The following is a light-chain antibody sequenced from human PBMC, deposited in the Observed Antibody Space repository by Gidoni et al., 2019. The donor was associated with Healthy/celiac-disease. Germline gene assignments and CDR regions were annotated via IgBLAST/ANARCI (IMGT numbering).Light chain of an antibody. Sequence: DIQMTQSPSSLSASVGDRVTITCQPRQDISNYLNWYQQKPGKAPKLLIYDASNLEAGVPPRFSGSGSGTDFTFTISSLQPEDIATYYCQQYDNLYTFGQGTKLEIK. V-gene: IGKV1-33*01. CDR1: QDISNY. CDR3: QQYDNLYT. CDR2: DAS. J-gene: IGKJ2*01.